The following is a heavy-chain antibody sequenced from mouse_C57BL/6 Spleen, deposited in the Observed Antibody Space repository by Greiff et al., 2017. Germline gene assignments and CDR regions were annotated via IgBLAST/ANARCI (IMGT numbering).Heavy chain of an antibody. Sequence: VQLQQPGTELVKPGASVTLSCKASGYTFTSYWMQWVKQRPGQGLEWIGNINPSNGGTNYNAKFKSKATLAVDKATSTAYMQLSSLTSEDSAVYYCARLMGLWEDYRGQCTTLTVSS. CDR1: GYTFTSYW. CDR3: ARLMGLWEDY. V-gene: IGHV1-53*01. CDR2: INPSNGGT. D-gene: IGHD1-1*02. J-gene: IGHJ2*01.